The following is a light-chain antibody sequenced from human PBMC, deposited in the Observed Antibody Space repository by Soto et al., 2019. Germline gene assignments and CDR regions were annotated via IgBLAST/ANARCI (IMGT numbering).Light chain of an antibody. J-gene: IGKJ1*01. CDR3: QQYGTSPRT. Sequence: EIVLTQSPGTLSLSPGEIANLSFSASQSVRSNYLAWYQQRPGQAPRLLIYGASSRATGIPDRVSGSGSGTDFTLTISRLEPEDFAVYYCQQYGTSPRTFGQGTKVDI. CDR2: GAS. V-gene: IGKV3-20*01. CDR1: QSVRSNY.